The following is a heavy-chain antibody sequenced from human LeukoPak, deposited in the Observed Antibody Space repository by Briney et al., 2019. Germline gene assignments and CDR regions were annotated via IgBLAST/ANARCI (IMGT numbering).Heavy chain of an antibody. Sequence: SQTLSLTCTVSGGSISSGDYYWSWIRQPPGKGLEWIGYIYYSGSSYYNPSLRSRVTISVDTSKNHFSLKLSSVTAADTAVYYCARNRDGYNSFDYWGQGTLVTVSS. CDR3: ARNRDGYNSFDY. D-gene: IGHD5-24*01. V-gene: IGHV4-30-4*01. CDR2: IYYSGSS. CDR1: GGSISSGDYY. J-gene: IGHJ4*02.